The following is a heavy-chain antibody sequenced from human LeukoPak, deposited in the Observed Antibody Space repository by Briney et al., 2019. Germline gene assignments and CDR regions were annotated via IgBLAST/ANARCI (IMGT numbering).Heavy chain of an antibody. CDR3: AKEGREIGFDY. D-gene: IGHD3-10*01. J-gene: IGHJ4*02. V-gene: IGHV3-66*01. Sequence: GGSLRLSCAASGFTVSRNYMSWVRQAPGKGPEWVSVIYSCGSTYYADSVKGRFTISRDNSKNTLYLQMNSLRAEDTAVYYCAKEGREIGFDYWGQGTLVTVSS. CDR1: GFTVSRNY. CDR2: IYSCGST.